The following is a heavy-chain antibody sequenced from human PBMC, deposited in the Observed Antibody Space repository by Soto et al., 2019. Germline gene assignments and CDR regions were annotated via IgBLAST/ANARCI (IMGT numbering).Heavy chain of an antibody. Sequence: SETLSLTRTVSGGSISSYYWSWIRQPPGKGLEWIGYIYYSGSTNYNPSLKSRVTISVDTSKNQFSLKLSSVTAADTAVYYCARGGEGYCSSTSCYAYYYYMDVWGKGTTVTVS. CDR1: GGSISSYY. V-gene: IGHV4-59*01. CDR3: ARGGEGYCSSTSCYAYYYYMDV. CDR2: IYYSGST. J-gene: IGHJ6*03. D-gene: IGHD2-2*01.